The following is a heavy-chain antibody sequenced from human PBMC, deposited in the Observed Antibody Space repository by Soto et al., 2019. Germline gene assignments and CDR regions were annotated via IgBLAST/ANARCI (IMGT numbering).Heavy chain of an antibody. CDR3: AKAVFGVGPYYYYYMDV. CDR2: ISGSGGST. D-gene: IGHD3-3*01. V-gene: IGHV3-23*01. J-gene: IGHJ6*03. Sequence: GGSLRLSCAASGFTFSSYAMSWVRQAPGKGLEWVSAISGSGGSTYYADSVKGRFTISRDNSKNTLYLQMNSLRAEDTAVYYCAKAVFGVGPYYYYYMDVWGKGTTVTVSS. CDR1: GFTFSSYA.